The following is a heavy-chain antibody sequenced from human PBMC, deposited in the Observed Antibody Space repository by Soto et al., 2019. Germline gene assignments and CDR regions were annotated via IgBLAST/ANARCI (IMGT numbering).Heavy chain of an antibody. J-gene: IGHJ6*02. CDR2: IIPNFDTP. CDR3: AVAMVREILILESSGMHV. D-gene: IGHD3-10*01. Sequence: QVHLVQSGAEVKKPGSSVKVSCKTSGGSFNNYAVSWVRQAPGQGLEWMGGIIPNFDTPNYAQKFQDRVTSIGDESTSTVYMELRSLRSKDTAVYYCAVAMVREILILESSGMHVWGQGTTVIVSS. CDR1: GGSFNNYA. V-gene: IGHV1-69*01.